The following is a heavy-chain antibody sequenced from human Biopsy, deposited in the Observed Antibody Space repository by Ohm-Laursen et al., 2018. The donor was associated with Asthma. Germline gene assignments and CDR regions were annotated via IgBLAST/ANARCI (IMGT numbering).Heavy chain of an antibody. CDR1: VFTFGGYA. CDR3: VKDTVEDRGGYYTFDV. J-gene: IGHJ3*01. V-gene: IGHV3-23*01. Sequence: SLRLSCPASVFTFGGYAMSWARQAPGKGLEWVSTISPHGRSAHGPDSFRGRFTISRDNSRDTLYLQMRSLRADDTAVYYCVKDTVEDRGGYYTFDVWGQGTKVTVSS. CDR2: ISPHGRSA. D-gene: IGHD3-22*01.